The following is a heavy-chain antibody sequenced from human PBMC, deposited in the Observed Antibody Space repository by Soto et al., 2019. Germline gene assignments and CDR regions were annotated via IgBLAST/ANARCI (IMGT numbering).Heavy chain of an antibody. CDR3: ARDMDILVVVAAPLGVFDL. D-gene: IGHD2-15*01. CDR2: ISSSSSYI. V-gene: IGHV3-21*01. J-gene: IGHJ5*02. Sequence: GGSLRLSCAASGFTFSSYAMHWVRQAPGKGLEWVSSISSSSSYIYYADSVKGRFTISRDNAKNSLYLQMNSLRAEDTAVYYCARDMDILVVVAAPLGVFDLWCQGTLVTVSS. CDR1: GFTFSSYA.